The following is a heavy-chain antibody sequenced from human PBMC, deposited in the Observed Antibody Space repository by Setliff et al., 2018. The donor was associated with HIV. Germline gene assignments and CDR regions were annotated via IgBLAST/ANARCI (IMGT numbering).Heavy chain of an antibody. V-gene: IGHV1-69*10. CDR1: GDTFSRST. D-gene: IGHD3-16*01. Sequence: SVKVSCKASGDTFSRSTYTWVRRAPGQGLDWMGGIIPALGITNYAQKFQGRVILTADESTSTLYMELTSLTFEDTAVYYCAKEVGGSYALGSKVLDSWGQGTLVTVSS. CDR3: AKEVGGSYALGSKVLDS. CDR2: IIPALGIT. J-gene: IGHJ4*02.